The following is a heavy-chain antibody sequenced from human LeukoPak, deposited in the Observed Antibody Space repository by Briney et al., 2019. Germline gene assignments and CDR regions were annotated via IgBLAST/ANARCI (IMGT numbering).Heavy chain of an antibody. CDR3: AKGPGDSSGYYLFDY. Sequence: GGSLRLSCAASGFTFDDYAMHWVRHAPGKGLEWVSLISGDGGSTYYADSVKGRFTISRDNSKNSLYLQMNSLRTEDTALYYCAKGPGDSSGYYLFDYWGQGTLVTVSS. D-gene: IGHD3-22*01. V-gene: IGHV3-43*02. J-gene: IGHJ4*02. CDR2: ISGDGGST. CDR1: GFTFDDYA.